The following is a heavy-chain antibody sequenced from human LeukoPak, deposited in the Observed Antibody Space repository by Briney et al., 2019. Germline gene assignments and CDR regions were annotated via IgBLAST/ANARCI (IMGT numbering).Heavy chain of an antibody. J-gene: IGHJ5*02. CDR1: GGSISSRSYY. D-gene: IGHD2-2*01. V-gene: IGHV4-39*01. CDR3: ASHFVVGDIVVVPAALKWFDP. CDR2: IYYSGST. Sequence: TSETLSLTCTVSGGSISSRSYYMGWIRQPPGKGLEWIGSIYYSGSTYYNPSLKSRVTISVDTSKNQFSLKLSSVTAADTAVYYCASHFVVGDIVVVPAALKWFDPWGQGTLVTVSP.